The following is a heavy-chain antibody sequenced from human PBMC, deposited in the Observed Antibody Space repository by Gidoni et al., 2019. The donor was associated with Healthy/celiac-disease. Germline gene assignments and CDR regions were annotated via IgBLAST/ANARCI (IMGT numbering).Heavy chain of an antibody. CDR1: GYTFTGYY. J-gene: IGHJ4*02. CDR3: ARVGRAFPSSSRPGAFDY. CDR2: INPNSGGT. Sequence: QVQLVQSGAEVKKPGASVTVSCKASGYTFTGYYMPWVRQAPGQGLEWMGWINPNSGGTNYAQKFQGRVTMTRDTSISTAYMELSRLRSDDTAVYYCARVGRAFPSSSRPGAFDYWGQGTLVTVSS. D-gene: IGHD6-13*01. V-gene: IGHV1-2*02.